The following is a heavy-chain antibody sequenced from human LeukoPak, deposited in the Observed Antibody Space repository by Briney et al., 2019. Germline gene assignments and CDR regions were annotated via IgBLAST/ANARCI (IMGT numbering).Heavy chain of an antibody. J-gene: IGHJ2*01. CDR3: ARGLGAAVAGTDWYFDL. Sequence: GGSLRLSCAASGFTFSSYGMTWVRQAPGKGLEWVSAISGSGGSTYYADSVKGRSTISRDNAKNSLYLQMDSLRAEDTAVYYCARGLGAAVAGTDWYFDLWGRGTLVTVSS. CDR1: GFTFSSYG. V-gene: IGHV3-23*01. D-gene: IGHD6-19*01. CDR2: ISGSGGST.